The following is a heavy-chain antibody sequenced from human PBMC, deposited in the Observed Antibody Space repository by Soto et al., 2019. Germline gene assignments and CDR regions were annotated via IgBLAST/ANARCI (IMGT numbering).Heavy chain of an antibody. V-gene: IGHV1-69*13. Sequence: GASVKVSCTASGGTFSIYAISWVRQAPGQGLEWMGGIIPIFGTANYAQKFQGRVTITADESTSTAYMELSSLRSEDTAVYYCAKSQDGRDIDYWPFDYWGRGTLVTVSS. CDR1: GGTFSIYA. J-gene: IGHJ4*02. CDR2: IIPIFGTA. D-gene: IGHD5-12*01. CDR3: AKSQDGRDIDYWPFDY.